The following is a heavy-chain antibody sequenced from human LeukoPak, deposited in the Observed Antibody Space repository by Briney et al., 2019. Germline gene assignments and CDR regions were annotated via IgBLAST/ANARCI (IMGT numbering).Heavy chain of an antibody. D-gene: IGHD3-3*01. Sequence: SETLSLTCAVYGGSFSGYYWSWIRQPPGKGLEWIGEINHSGSTNYNPSLKSRVTIPVDTSKTQISLKLRAVTAADTAVYYCARSRVWSDYWGYFDYWGQGTLVTVSS. J-gene: IGHJ4*02. CDR3: ARSRVWSDYWGYFDY. CDR1: GGSFSGYY. V-gene: IGHV4-34*01. CDR2: INHSGST.